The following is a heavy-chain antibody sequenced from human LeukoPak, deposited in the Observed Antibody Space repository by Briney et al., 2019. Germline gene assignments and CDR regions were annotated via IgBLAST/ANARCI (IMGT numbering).Heavy chain of an antibody. CDR3: ARDRGTTGDYFDY. Sequence: PSQTLSLTCTVSGGSISSGGYYWSWIRQHPGKGLEWIGYIYYSGSTYYNPPLKSRVTISVDTSKNQFSLKLSSVTAADTAVYYCARDRGTTGDYFDYWGQGTLVTVSS. CDR2: IYYSGST. D-gene: IGHD3-16*01. V-gene: IGHV4-31*03. J-gene: IGHJ4*02. CDR1: GGSISSGGYY.